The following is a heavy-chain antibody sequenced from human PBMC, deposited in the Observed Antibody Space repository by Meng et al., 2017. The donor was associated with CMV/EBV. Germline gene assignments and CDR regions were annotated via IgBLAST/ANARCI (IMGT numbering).Heavy chain of an antibody. CDR1: GGSISSYY. J-gene: IGHJ4*02. Sequence: SETLSLACTVPGGSISSYYWSWSRQHPGKGLEWFGYIYYSGSTYYNPSLKSRVTISVDTSKNQFSLKLSSVTAADTAVYYCARVGGSLPDYWGQGTLVTVSS. CDR2: IYYSGST. D-gene: IGHD1-26*01. V-gene: IGHV4-59*06. CDR3: ARVGGSLPDY.